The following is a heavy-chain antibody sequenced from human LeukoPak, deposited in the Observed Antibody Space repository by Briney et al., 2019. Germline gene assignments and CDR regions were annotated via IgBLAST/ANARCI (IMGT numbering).Heavy chain of an antibody. J-gene: IGHJ5*01. CDR3: ARDYDS. Sequence: ASVKVSCKTSGYTFTGYYLHWVRQAPGQGLEYMGWFNPNSGDTKFAQNFRGRVTMTRDTSISTAYMELSRLTSDDTAVYYCARDYDSWGQGTLVTVSS. CDR2: FNPNSGDT. CDR1: GYTFTGYY. V-gene: IGHV1-2*02.